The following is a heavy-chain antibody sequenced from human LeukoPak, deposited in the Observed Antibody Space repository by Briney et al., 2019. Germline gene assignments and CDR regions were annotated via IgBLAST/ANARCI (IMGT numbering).Heavy chain of an antibody. CDR3: AKDDYGYWFDP. Sequence: GESLKISCAASGFTLSNYAMSWVRQAPGKGLEWVSAISVNGGTTYYADSVGGRFTISRGSSKNTLYLQLNSLRAEDTAVYYCAKDDYGYWFDPWGQGTLVTVSS. J-gene: IGHJ5*02. D-gene: IGHD4/OR15-4a*01. CDR1: GFTLSNYA. CDR2: ISVNGGTT. V-gene: IGHV3-23*01.